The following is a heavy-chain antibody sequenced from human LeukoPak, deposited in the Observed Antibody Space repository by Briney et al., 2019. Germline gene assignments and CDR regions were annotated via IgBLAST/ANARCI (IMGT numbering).Heavy chain of an antibody. D-gene: IGHD3-3*01. Sequence: GGSLRLSCVASGFTFSNYAMGWVRQAPGKGLEWVSAVTGSGGTTYYADSVKGRFTISRDNSKNTLYLQMNSLRAEDTALYYCAKVGDFWSGRFDYWGQGTLVTVSS. J-gene: IGHJ4*02. CDR2: VTGSGGTT. CDR3: AKVGDFWSGRFDY. CDR1: GFTFSNYA. V-gene: IGHV3-23*01.